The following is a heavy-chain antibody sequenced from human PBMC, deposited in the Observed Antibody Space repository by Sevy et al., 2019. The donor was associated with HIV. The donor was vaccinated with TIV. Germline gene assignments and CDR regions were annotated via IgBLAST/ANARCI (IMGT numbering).Heavy chain of an antibody. D-gene: IGHD6-13*01. CDR2: MNHNSSNT. CDR1: GYTFTSYD. Sequence: ASVKVSCKASGYTFTSYDINWVRQATGQGLEWMGWMNHNSSNTGYAQKFQGRVTMTRNTSISTAYMELSSLRSEDTAVYYCAVGPPTYSSSWYLKPNYYSYGMDLWGQGTTVTVSS. CDR3: AVGPPTYSSSWYLKPNYYSYGMDL. V-gene: IGHV1-8*01. J-gene: IGHJ6*02.